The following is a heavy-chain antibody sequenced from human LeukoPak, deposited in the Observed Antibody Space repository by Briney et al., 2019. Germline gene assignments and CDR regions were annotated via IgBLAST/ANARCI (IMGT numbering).Heavy chain of an antibody. CDR1: GGTFSSYA. CDR3: ARVAANWESIDY. J-gene: IGHJ4*02. Sequence: ASVKVSCKASGGTFSSYAISWVRQAPGQGLEWMGRIIPILGIANYVQKFQGRVTITADKSTSTAYMELSSLRSEDTAVYYCARVAANWESIDYWGQGTLVTVSS. V-gene: IGHV1-69*04. D-gene: IGHD7-27*01. CDR2: IIPILGIA.